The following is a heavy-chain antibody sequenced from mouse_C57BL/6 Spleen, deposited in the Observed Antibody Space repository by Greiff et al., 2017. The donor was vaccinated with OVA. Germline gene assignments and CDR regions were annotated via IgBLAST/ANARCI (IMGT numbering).Heavy chain of an antibody. CDR1: GYTFTSYW. V-gene: IGHV1-50*01. CDR3: GRMGGVSSYFEY. Sequence: QVQLQQPGAELVKPGASVKLSCKASGYTFTSYWMQWVKQRPGQGLEWIGEIDPSDSYTNYNQKFKGKATLTVDTSSSTAYMQLSSLTSEDSAVYYCGRMGGVSSYFEYWGQGTTLTVSS. J-gene: IGHJ2*01. D-gene: IGHD1-1*01. CDR2: IDPSDSYT.